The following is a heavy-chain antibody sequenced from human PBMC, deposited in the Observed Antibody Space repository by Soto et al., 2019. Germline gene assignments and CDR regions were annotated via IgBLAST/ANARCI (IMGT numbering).Heavy chain of an antibody. J-gene: IGHJ4*02. V-gene: IGHV3-30-3*01. CDR3: ARDASNDYGDLDY. D-gene: IGHD4-17*01. CDR2: ISFDGSNK. Sequence: ESGGGVVQPGRSLRLSCAASGFTFSNSAIHWVRQAPGKGLGWVAFISFDGSNKYFADSVKGRFSISRDNSKNTLYLQINSLRAEDTAVYYCARDASNDYGDLDYWGQGTLVTVSS. CDR1: GFTFSNSA.